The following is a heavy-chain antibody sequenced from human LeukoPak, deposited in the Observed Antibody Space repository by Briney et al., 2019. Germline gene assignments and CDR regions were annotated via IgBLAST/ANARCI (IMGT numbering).Heavy chain of an antibody. D-gene: IGHD3-10*01. CDR3: TMVRGVIGRNNWFDP. Sequence: GESLKISCKGSGYRFTSYWISWVRQVPGKVLEWMGSIYPGDSDTRYSPSFQGQVTISADKSISTAYLQWSSLKASDTAIYYCTMVRGVIGRNNWFDPWGQGTLVTVSS. V-gene: IGHV5-51*01. CDR2: IYPGDSDT. J-gene: IGHJ5*02. CDR1: GYRFTSYW.